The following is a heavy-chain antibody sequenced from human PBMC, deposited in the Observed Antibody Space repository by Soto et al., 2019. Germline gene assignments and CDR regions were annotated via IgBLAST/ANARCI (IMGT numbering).Heavy chain of an antibody. J-gene: IGHJ4*02. V-gene: IGHV1-69*08. Sequence: QVQLVQSGAEVKKPGSSVKVSCKASGGTFSSYTISWVRQAPGQGLEWMGRIIPILGIANYAQKFQGRVTITADKSTSTAYMELSSLRSEDTAVYYWARDEGEQQLAGYWGQRTLITVA. CDR2: IIPILGIA. CDR3: ARDEGEQQLAGY. CDR1: GGTFSSYT. D-gene: IGHD6-13*01.